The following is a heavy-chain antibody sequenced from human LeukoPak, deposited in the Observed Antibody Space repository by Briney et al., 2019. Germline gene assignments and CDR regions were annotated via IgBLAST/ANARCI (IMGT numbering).Heavy chain of an antibody. V-gene: IGHV4-38-2*02. D-gene: IGHD1-1*01. Sequence: SETLSLTCTVSGYSISSGYYWGWIRQPPGKGLEWIGSIYHSGSTYYNPSLKSRVTISVDTSKNQFSLKLSSVTAADTAVYYCARDSELERRGKPNWFDPWGQGTLVTVSS. CDR3: ARDSELERRGKPNWFDP. CDR2: IYHSGST. CDR1: GYSISSGYY. J-gene: IGHJ5*02.